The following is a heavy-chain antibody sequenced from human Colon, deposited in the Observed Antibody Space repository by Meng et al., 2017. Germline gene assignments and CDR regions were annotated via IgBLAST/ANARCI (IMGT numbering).Heavy chain of an antibody. CDR1: GFTFSSYG. D-gene: IGHD2-21*02. CDR3: ARDSIVMTATVILWNWFDP. CDR2: ISSDGSHK. Sequence: GGSLRLSCAASGFTFSSYGMHWVRQAPGKGLEWVAVISSDGSHKYYAESVKGRFTISRDDSKNTLYLQMDSLRAEDTAVYYCARDSIVMTATVILWNWFDPWGQGTLVTVS. V-gene: IGHV3-30*06. J-gene: IGHJ5*02.